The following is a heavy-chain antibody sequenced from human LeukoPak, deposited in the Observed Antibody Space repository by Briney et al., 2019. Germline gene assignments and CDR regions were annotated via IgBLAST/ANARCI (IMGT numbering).Heavy chain of an antibody. CDR2: ISSNGGST. CDR1: GFTFSSYA. CDR3: ASLEMAKIYGSDY. J-gene: IGHJ4*02. D-gene: IGHD5-24*01. V-gene: IGHV3-64*01. Sequence: GGSLRLSCAASGFTFSSYAMHWVRQAPGKGLEYVSAISSNGGSTYFANSVKGRFTISRDNSKNTLYLQMGSLRAEDMAVYYCASLEMAKIYGSDYGGRETLVTVPS.